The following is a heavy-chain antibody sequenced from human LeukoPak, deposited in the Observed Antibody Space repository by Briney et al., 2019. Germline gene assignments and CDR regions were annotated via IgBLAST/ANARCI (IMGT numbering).Heavy chain of an antibody. Sequence: GGSLRLSCAASGFTFSSYDMHWVRQATGKGLEWVSAIGTAGDTYYPGSVKGRFTISRENAKNSLFLQMNSLRAGDTAVYYCARGTRLGVVDYWGQGTLVTVSS. J-gene: IGHJ4*02. CDR3: ARGTRLGVVDY. CDR2: IGTAGDT. D-gene: IGHD3-16*01. V-gene: IGHV3-13*01. CDR1: GFTFSSYD.